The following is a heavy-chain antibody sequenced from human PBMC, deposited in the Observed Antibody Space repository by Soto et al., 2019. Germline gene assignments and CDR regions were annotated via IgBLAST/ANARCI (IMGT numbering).Heavy chain of an antibody. CDR1: GGSISSGDYY. Sequence: PSETLSLTCTVSGGSISSGDYYWSWIRQPPGKGLEWIGYIYYRGNTGYNPSLKSRVTISLDTSKNQFSLKLSSVTAADTAVYYCARERPDGSRLDPWGQGTLVTVSS. CDR3: ARERPDGSRLDP. J-gene: IGHJ5*02. D-gene: IGHD6-13*01. V-gene: IGHV4-30-4*01. CDR2: IYYRGNT.